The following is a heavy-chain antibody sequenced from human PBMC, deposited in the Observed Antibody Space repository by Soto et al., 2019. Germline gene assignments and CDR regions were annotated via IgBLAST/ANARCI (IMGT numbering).Heavy chain of an antibody. J-gene: IGHJ6*03. V-gene: IGHV1-46*03. CDR3: ARDPGSPLKPYYYYYYMDV. D-gene: IGHD6-13*01. CDR2: INPSGGST. CDR1: GYTFTSYY. Sequence: QVQLVQSGAEVKKPGASVKVSCKASGYTFTSYYMHWVRQAPGQGLEWMGIINPSGGSTSYAQKFQGRVTMTRDTSTSTVYMELSSLGSEDTAVYYCARDPGSPLKPYYYYYYMDVWGKGTTVTVSS.